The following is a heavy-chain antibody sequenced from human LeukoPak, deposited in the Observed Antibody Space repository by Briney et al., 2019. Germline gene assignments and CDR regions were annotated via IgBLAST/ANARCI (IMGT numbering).Heavy chain of an antibody. CDR2: IYPGDSDT. J-gene: IGHJ5*02. CDR1: GYSFTSYW. D-gene: IGHD2-21*01. Sequence: GESLKISCKGSGYSFTSYWIGWVRQTPGKGLEWMGIIYPGDSDTRYSPSFQGQVTISADKSINTAYLQWSSLKASDSAIYYCARRGETAEWFDPWGQGTLVTVSS. CDR3: ARRGETAEWFDP. V-gene: IGHV5-51*01.